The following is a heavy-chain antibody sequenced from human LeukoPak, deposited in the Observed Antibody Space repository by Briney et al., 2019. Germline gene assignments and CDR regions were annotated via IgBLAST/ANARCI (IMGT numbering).Heavy chain of an antibody. J-gene: IGHJ4*02. V-gene: IGHV3-74*01. Sequence: PGGSLRLSCAASGFTFSIYWMYWVRQAPGKGPVWVSRINGDGSATVYADSVKGRFTISRDNAKNTLYLQMNSLRAEDTAVYYCARIKSGDYFDYWGQGTLVTVSS. CDR3: ARIKSGDYFDY. CDR1: GFTFSIYW. CDR2: INGDGSAT. D-gene: IGHD3-10*01.